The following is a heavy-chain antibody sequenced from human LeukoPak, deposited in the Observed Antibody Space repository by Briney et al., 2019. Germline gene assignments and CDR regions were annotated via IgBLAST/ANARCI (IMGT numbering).Heavy chain of an antibody. J-gene: IGHJ3*02. Sequence: SGGSLRLSCAGSGFTFSSYWVHWVRQAPGQRLVWVSRITSDGGSTSYADSVKGRFTISRDNARNTLYLQMNSLRDGDTAVYYCARDYAVGESFDIWGQGTMVTVSS. D-gene: IGHD3-16*01. V-gene: IGHV3-74*01. CDR3: ARDYAVGESFDI. CDR1: GFTFSSYW. CDR2: ITSDGGST.